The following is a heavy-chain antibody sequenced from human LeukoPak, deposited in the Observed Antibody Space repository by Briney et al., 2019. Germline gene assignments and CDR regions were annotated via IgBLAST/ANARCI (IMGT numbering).Heavy chain of an antibody. D-gene: IGHD6-6*01. J-gene: IGHJ6*02. V-gene: IGHV4-39*01. CDR3: ARHQGYSRSSPYYYRMDV. CDR1: GGPISSSSYY. Sequence: PSETLSLTCTVSGGPISSSSYYWGWIRQPPGKGLEWIGSIYYSGSTYYNPSLKSRVTISVDTSKNQFSLKLSSVTAADTAVCYCARHQGYSRSSPYYYRMDVWGQGTTVTVSS. CDR2: IYYSGST.